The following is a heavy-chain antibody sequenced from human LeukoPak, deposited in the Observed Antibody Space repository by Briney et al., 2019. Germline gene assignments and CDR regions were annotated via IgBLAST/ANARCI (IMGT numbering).Heavy chain of an antibody. Sequence: SETLSLTCTVSGGSISSYYWNWIRQPPGKGLEWIGYIYYSGTTSCNPSLKSRVTISVDTSKNQISLKLTSVTAADTAVYFCARDVYYHSSGYYGWFDPWGQGTLVTVSS. CDR1: GGSISSYY. CDR3: ARDVYYHSSGYYGWFDP. J-gene: IGHJ5*02. CDR2: IYYSGTT. D-gene: IGHD3-22*01. V-gene: IGHV4-59*01.